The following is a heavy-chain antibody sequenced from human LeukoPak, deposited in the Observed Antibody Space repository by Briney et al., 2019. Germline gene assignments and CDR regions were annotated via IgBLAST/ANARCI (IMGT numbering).Heavy chain of an antibody. Sequence: SETLSLTCTVSGYSISSGYYWGWIRQPPGKGLEWIGSIYHSGSTYYNPSLKSRVTISVDTSKNQFSLKLSSVTAADTAVYYCAREPDSTEDYYDSSGYYYTPFDYWGQGTLVTVSS. V-gene: IGHV4-38-2*02. CDR2: IYHSGST. D-gene: IGHD3-22*01. J-gene: IGHJ4*02. CDR1: GYSISSGYY. CDR3: AREPDSTEDYYDSSGYYYTPFDY.